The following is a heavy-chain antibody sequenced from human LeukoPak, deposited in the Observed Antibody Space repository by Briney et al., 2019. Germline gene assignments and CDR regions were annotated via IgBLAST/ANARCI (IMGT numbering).Heavy chain of an antibody. CDR1: GFTFSSYG. Sequence: GGSLRLSCAASGFTFSSYGMHWVRQASGKGLEWVGRIRSKANSYATAYAASVKGRFTISRDDSKNTAYLQMNSLKTEDTAVYYCTRDTAMANDAFDIWGQGTMVTVSS. D-gene: IGHD5-18*01. CDR3: TRDTAMANDAFDI. J-gene: IGHJ3*02. V-gene: IGHV3-73*01. CDR2: IRSKANSYAT.